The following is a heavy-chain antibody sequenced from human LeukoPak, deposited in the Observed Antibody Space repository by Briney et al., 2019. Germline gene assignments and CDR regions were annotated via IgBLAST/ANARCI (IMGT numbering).Heavy chain of an antibody. J-gene: IGHJ4*01. Sequence: PSETLSLTCTVSGGPVSTGTYYWSWIRQPPGKGLEWVGYIYYGGSTNYNPSLKSRVTISIDTSKNQFSLKLTPVTAADTAVYFCATGIATARVDFWGHGTLVTVSS. D-gene: IGHD6-13*01. V-gene: IGHV4-61*01. CDR2: IYYGGST. CDR3: ATGIATARVDF. CDR1: GGPVSTGTYY.